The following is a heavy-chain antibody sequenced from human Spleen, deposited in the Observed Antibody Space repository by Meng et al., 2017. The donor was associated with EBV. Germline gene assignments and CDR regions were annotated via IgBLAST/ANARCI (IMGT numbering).Heavy chain of an antibody. J-gene: IGHJ4*02. CDR1: GLSVSDAW. D-gene: IGHD2-21*01. V-gene: IGHV3-15*02. CDR3: AAEGAFCGGDCYGK. Sequence: EVKLVESGGALVKPGXXXXLSFAASGLSVSDAWMTWVRQASGKGPEWVGRIQSESDGGTTNYAAPVQGRFSISRDASKNILFLQMNSLKTEDTGIYYCAAEGAFCGGDCYGKWGPGTLVTVSS. CDR2: IQSESDGGTT.